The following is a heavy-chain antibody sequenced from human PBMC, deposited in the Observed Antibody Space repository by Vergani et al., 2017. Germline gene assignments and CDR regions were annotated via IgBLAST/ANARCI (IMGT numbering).Heavy chain of an antibody. CDR2: IWYDGSNK. Sequence: QVKLEESGGGVVQPGRSLRLSCAASGFTFSSYGMHWVRQAPGKGLEWVAVIWYDGSNKYYADSVKGRFTISRDNSKNTLYLQMNSLRAEDTAVYYCAREGTTVTTEAFYYYYYMDVWGKGTTVTVSS. D-gene: IGHD4-11*01. CDR1: GFTFSSYG. V-gene: IGHV3-33*01. CDR3: AREGTTVTTEAFYYYYYMDV. J-gene: IGHJ6*03.